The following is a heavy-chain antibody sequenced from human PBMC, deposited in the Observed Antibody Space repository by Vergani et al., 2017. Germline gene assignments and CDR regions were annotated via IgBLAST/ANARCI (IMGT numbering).Heavy chain of an antibody. CDR1: GFTFDDYA. Sequence: VQLVESGGGVVQPGRSLRLSCAASGFTFDDYAMHWVRQAPGKGLEWVSLISWDGGSTYYADSVKGRFTISRDNSKNSLYLQMNSLRAEDTALYYCAKDMNRESEGGGMDVWGQGTTVTVSS. CDR2: ISWDGGST. J-gene: IGHJ6*02. CDR3: AKDMNRESEGGGMDV. V-gene: IGHV3-43D*03. D-gene: IGHD3-10*01.